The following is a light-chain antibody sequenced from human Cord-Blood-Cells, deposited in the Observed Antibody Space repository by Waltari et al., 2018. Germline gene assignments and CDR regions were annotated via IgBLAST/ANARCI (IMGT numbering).Light chain of an antibody. J-gene: IGKJ2*01. V-gene: IGKV3D-15*01. Sequence: EIVMTQSPATLSVSPGERATLSCRASQSVSSNLAWYQQKPGQAPRLLIYGASTRATGIPVRFSGSGSGTEFTLTISSLQSEDFAVYYCQQYNNWPPYNFGQGTKLEIK. CDR3: QQYNNWPPYN. CDR1: QSVSSN. CDR2: GAS.